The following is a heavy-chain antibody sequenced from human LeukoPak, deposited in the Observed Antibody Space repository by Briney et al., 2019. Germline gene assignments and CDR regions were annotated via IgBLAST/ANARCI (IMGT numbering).Heavy chain of an antibody. D-gene: IGHD3/OR15-3a*01. V-gene: IGHV4-39*01. CDR3: ARLSTMGLTFDY. J-gene: IGHJ4*02. Sequence: PSETLSFTCTVSGGSISSSSYYWGWIRQPPGKGLEWIGSIYYSGSTYYNPSLKSRVTISVGTSKNQFSLKLSSVTAADTAVYYCARLSTMGLTFDYWGQGTLVTVSS. CDR1: GGSISSSSYY. CDR2: IYYSGST.